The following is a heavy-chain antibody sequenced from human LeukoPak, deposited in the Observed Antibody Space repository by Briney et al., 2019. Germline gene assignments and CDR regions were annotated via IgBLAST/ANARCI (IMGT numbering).Heavy chain of an antibody. D-gene: IGHD2-15*01. CDR3: ARDRSSCSGGSCTEVLDY. CDR2: IYYSGNT. CDR1: GGSISSGAYS. Sequence: SETLSLTCTVSGGSISSGAYSWSWIRQPPGKGLEWIGSIYYSGNTYYNPSLKSRVTISVDTSKNQFSLKLSSVTAADTAVYYCARDRSSCSGGSCTEVLDYWGQGTLVTVSS. J-gene: IGHJ4*02. V-gene: IGHV4-39*02.